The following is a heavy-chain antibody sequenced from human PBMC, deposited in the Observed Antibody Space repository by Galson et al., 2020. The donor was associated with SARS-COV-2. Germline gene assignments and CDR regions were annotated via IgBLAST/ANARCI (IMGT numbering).Heavy chain of an antibody. V-gene: IGHV3-66*02. D-gene: IGHD1-20*01. J-gene: IGHJ6*03. CDR3: ARGGGLNFLYYYMDV. Sequence: ESLKIYCAASGFTVSSNYMSWVRQAPGKGLEWVSVIYSGGSSYYEDSVEGRFTISRDNSKNTLYLQMNSLRAEDSAVYYCARGGGLNFLYYYMDVWGKGTTVTIS. CDR1: GFTVSSNY. CDR2: IYSGGSS.